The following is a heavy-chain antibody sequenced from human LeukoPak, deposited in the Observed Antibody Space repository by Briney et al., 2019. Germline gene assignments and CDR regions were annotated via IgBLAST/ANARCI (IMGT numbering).Heavy chain of an antibody. CDR1: GITFSNYN. V-gene: IGHV3-21*01. D-gene: IGHD3-3*01. CDR3: AKGSKEVLFTRDHYMDV. CDR2: ITSSSSYT. J-gene: IGHJ6*03. Sequence: GGSLRLSCVDPGITFSNYNMNWVRQAPGKGLEWISAITSSSSYTFYADSVKGRFTISRDNAQNSLYLQMNSLRAEDTAVYYCAKGSKEVLFTRDHYMDVWGKGTTVTMSS.